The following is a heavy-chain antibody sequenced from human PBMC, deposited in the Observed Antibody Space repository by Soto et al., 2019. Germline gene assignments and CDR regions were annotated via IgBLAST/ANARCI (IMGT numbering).Heavy chain of an antibody. V-gene: IGHV4-59*08. D-gene: IGHD6-19*01. CDR1: GGSISSYY. CDR2: IYYSGST. CDR3: ARVHVMVVAGSTFDY. J-gene: IGHJ4*01. Sequence: SETLSLTCTVSGGSISSYYWSWIRQPPGKGLEWIGYIYYSGSTNYNPSLKSRITISVDTSNNQFSLKLTSVTAADTAVYYCARVHVMVVAGSTFDYWGHGTLVTVSS.